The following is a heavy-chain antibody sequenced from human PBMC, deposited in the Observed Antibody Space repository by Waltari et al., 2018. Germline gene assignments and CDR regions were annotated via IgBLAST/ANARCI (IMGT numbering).Heavy chain of an antibody. CDR1: GFPFKNYA. D-gene: IGHD3-10*01. CDR2: IYSGGGA. Sequence: EVQLLESGGGLIPPGGSLPLSWAASGFPFKNYAMKWLRQAPGKGLEWVSVIYSGGGAYYADSVKGRFTISRDNSKNTLYLQMSSLRLEDTAVYYCVKETAYGYYFDNWGQGTLVSVSS. J-gene: IGHJ4*02. V-gene: IGHV3-23*03. CDR3: VKETAYGYYFDN.